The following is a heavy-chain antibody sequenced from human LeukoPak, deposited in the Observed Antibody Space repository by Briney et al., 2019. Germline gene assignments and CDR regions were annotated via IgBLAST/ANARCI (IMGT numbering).Heavy chain of an antibody. D-gene: IGHD5-18*01. CDR3: ARRPLGIQLCLFHY. CDR2: INHSGST. V-gene: IGHV4-34*01. J-gene: IGHJ4*02. CDR1: GGSFSGYY. Sequence: PSETLSLTCAVYGGSFSGYYWSWIRQPPGKGLEWIGEINHSGSTNYNPSLKSRVTISVDTSKNQFSLKLSSVTAADTAVYYCARRPLGIQLCLFHYWGQGTLVTVSS.